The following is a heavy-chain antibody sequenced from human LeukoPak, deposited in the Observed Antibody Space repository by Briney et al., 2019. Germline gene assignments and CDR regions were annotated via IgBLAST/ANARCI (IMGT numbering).Heavy chain of an antibody. V-gene: IGHV3-23*01. Sequence: GGSLRLSCAASGFTFSSYAMSWVRQAPGKGLEWVSAISGSGGSTYYPDSVKGRFTISRDNSKNTLYLQMNSLRAEDTAVYYCATDPAGMSAFDIWGQGTMVTVSS. J-gene: IGHJ3*02. CDR2: ISGSGGST. CDR3: ATDPAGMSAFDI. CDR1: GFTFSSYA.